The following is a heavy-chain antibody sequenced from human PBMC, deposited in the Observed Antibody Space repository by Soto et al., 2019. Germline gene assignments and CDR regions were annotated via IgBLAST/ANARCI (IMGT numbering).Heavy chain of an antibody. CDR1: GYTFISYY. J-gene: IGHJ4*02. CDR2: INPSGGST. Sequence: ASVKVSCKASGYTFISYYMHWVLQAPGQGLEWMAMINPSGGSTTYAQKFQGRVTVTRDTSTSTFYMELSSLRSEDTAVYYCARGGPYSRWSYYFDYWGQGTQVTVSS. V-gene: IGHV1-46*01. D-gene: IGHD6-6*01. CDR3: ARGGPYSRWSYYFDY.